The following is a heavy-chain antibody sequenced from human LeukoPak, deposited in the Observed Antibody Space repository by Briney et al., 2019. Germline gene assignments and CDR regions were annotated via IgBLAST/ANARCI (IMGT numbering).Heavy chain of an antibody. D-gene: IGHD2-2*01. CDR1: GFTFSYYW. V-gene: IGHV3-7*01. Sequence: PGGSLRLSCAASGFTFSYYWMSWVRQAPGKGLEWVANIKQDGSERHYVGSVKGRFTISRDNAKNSLYLQMNSLRAEDTAVYYCARDRYASMWSQGTMVTVSS. J-gene: IGHJ3*02. CDR3: ARDRYASM. CDR2: IKQDGSER.